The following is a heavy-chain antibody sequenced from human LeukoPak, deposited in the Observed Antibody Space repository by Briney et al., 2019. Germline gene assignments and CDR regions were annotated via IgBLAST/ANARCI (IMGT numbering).Heavy chain of an antibody. V-gene: IGHV3-30*02. J-gene: IGHJ3*02. CDR3: AKVSLNMVNDAFDI. D-gene: IGHD4/OR15-4a*01. Sequence: GGSLRLSCAASGFTFSSYGMHWVRQAPGKGLEWVAFIRYDGSRKYYADSVKGRFTISRDNSRNTLYLQMNSLRVEDTAMYYCAKVSLNMVNDAFDIWGQGTMVSVSS. CDR2: IRYDGSRK. CDR1: GFTFSSYG.